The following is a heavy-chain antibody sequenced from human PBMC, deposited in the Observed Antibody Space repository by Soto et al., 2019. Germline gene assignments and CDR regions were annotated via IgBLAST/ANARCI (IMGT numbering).Heavy chain of an antibody. D-gene: IGHD6-19*01. CDR2: TSNNGDRT. CDR3: ARPPLYSNGGYFDS. V-gene: IGHV3-23*01. J-gene: IGHJ4*02. CDR1: GFTFTDHA. Sequence: VGSLRLSCAVSGFTFTDHAMTWVRQAPGKGLEWVSTTSNNGDRTFYADSVKGRFTVSTDRTNNTLYLQMNSLRADDTAVYFCARPPLYSNGGYFDSWGQGTLVTVSS.